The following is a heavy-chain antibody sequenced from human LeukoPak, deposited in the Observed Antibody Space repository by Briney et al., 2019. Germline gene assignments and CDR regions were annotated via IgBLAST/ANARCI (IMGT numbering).Heavy chain of an antibody. CDR1: EFTGFTFSGSA. CDR3: ARIPVAGFWYFDL. J-gene: IGHJ2*01. D-gene: IGHD6-19*01. CDR2: IWYDGSNK. V-gene: IGHV3-33*08. Sequence: GGSLRLSCAASEFTGFTFSGSAMSWVRQAPGKGLEWVAVIWYDGSNKYYADSVKGRFTISRDNSKNTLYLQMNSLRAEDTAVYYCARIPVAGFWYFDLWGRGTLVTVSS.